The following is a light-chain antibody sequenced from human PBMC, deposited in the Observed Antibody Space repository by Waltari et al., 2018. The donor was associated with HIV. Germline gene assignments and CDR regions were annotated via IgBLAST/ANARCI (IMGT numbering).Light chain of an antibody. CDR1: SSDVGGYNY. Sequence: QSALTQPPSASGSPGQSVTLSCTGTSSDVGGYNYVSWHQQHPGKAPKLMIYDVIKMPSGGPDRFSGCKSGKTASLTVSGLQPEDEADYYCSSHAGSKVVFGGGTRLTVL. J-gene: IGLJ2*01. CDR2: DVI. CDR3: SSHAGSKVV. V-gene: IGLV2-8*01.